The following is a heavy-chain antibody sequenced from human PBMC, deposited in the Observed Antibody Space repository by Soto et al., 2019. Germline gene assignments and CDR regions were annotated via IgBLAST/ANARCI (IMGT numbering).Heavy chain of an antibody. CDR1: GYSFTSYW. Sequence: GESLKISCKGSGYSFTSYWIGWVRQMPGKGLEWMGIIYPGDSDTRYSPSFQGQVTISADKSISTAYLQWSSLKASDTAMYYCARRVLVAARGDGMDVWGQGTTVTVSS. CDR3: ARRVLVAARGDGMDV. CDR2: IYPGDSDT. V-gene: IGHV5-51*01. D-gene: IGHD6-6*01. J-gene: IGHJ6*02.